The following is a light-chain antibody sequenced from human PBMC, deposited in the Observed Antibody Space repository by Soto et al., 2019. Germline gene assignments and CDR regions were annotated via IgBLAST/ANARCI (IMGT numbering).Light chain of an antibody. J-gene: IGKJ1*01. Sequence: EIVMTQSPATLSVSPGERATLSCTASHYVYSNVAWFQQRPGQAPRLLIYRASTRATGTPARFSGSGSGKEFTLTITRLQSEYFALYYCQKYHNLWTFGQGTKVDIK. CDR3: QKYHNLWT. CDR2: RAS. CDR1: HYVYSN. V-gene: IGKV3-15*01.